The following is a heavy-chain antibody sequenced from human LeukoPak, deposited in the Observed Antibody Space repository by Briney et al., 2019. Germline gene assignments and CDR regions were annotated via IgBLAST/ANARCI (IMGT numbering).Heavy chain of an antibody. CDR1: GFTFSSYE. D-gene: IGHD1-26*01. J-gene: IGHJ4*02. V-gene: IGHV3-48*03. Sequence: GGSLRLSCTASGFTFSSYEMDWVRQAPGKGLEWVSYMSGSGHTIYYADSVKGRFTISRDNARSSLYLQMNSLRAEDTAVYYCVKTFGWDLGHGYFENWGQGTLVTVSS. CDR2: MSGSGHTI. CDR3: VKTFGWDLGHGYFEN.